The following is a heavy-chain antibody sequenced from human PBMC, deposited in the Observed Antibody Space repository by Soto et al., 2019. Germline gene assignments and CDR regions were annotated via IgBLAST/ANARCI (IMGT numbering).Heavy chain of an antibody. Sequence: PGESLKISCKGSGYSFTSYWIGWVRQMPGKGLEWMGIIYPGDSDTRYSPSFQGQVTISADKSISTAYLQWSSLKASDTAMYYCARVMVRGVIDRAFDIWGQGTMVIVSS. CDR1: GYSFTSYW. V-gene: IGHV5-51*01. D-gene: IGHD3-10*01. CDR3: ARVMVRGVIDRAFDI. J-gene: IGHJ3*02. CDR2: IYPGDSDT.